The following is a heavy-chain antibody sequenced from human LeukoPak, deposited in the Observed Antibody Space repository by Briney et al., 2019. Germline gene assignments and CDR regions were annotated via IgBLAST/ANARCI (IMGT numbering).Heavy chain of an antibody. V-gene: IGHV3-48*04. CDR3: ARHLSGITGYTYGRGIDY. Sequence: PGGSLRLSCAASGFTLSSHSMNWVRQAPGKGLEWVSYISSSGSTIYYADSVKGRFTISRDNAKTSLYLQMNSLRAEDTAVYYCARHLSGITGYTYGRGIDYWGQGTLVTVSS. CDR2: ISSSGSTI. CDR1: GFTLSSHS. D-gene: IGHD5-18*01. J-gene: IGHJ4*02.